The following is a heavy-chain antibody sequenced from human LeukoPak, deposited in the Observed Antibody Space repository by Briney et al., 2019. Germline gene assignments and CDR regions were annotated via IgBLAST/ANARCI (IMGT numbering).Heavy chain of an antibody. CDR3: AKGGYYDSSDSYHAEHFQD. J-gene: IGHJ1*01. Sequence: GGSLRLSCAASGFTFTNYAMTWVRHAPGRGLEWVSAITGNGYSAYYADSVKGRFTISRDNSKNTLYLQMNSLRAEDTAVYYCAKGGYYDSSDSYHAEHFQDWGQGTLVTVSS. V-gene: IGHV3-23*01. CDR2: ITGNGYSA. CDR1: GFTFTNYA. D-gene: IGHD3-22*01.